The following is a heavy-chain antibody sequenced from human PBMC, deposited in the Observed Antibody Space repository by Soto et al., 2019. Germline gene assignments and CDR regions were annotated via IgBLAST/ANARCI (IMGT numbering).Heavy chain of an antibody. CDR1: GTSIISYYW. CDR2: IYHNGIT. V-gene: IGHV4-4*02. D-gene: IGHD2-21*01. J-gene: IGHJ1*01. Sequence: SEALSHTCRVSGTSIISYYWWTWVRQFPGKGMEWIGEIYHNGITKYNLSLKSRVSLSVDKSNNLFSLKLTSVTAADTSVYYCATVPPRIVVVLAEFPTWGQ. CDR3: ATVPPRIVVVLAEFPT.